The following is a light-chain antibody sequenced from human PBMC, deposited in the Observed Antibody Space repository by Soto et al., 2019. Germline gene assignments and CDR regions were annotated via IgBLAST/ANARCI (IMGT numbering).Light chain of an antibody. V-gene: IGLV1-40*01. CDR2: GDS. J-gene: IGLJ1*01. CDR1: SSNIGAGYD. Sequence: QSVLTQPPSVSGAPGQRVTISCTGSSSNIGAGYDVHWYQQLPGTAPKLLIYGDSNRPSGVPDRFSGSKSGTSTSLAITGLQAEDEADYYCQSYDNSLSGSLFGTGTKVPS. CDR3: QSYDNSLSGSL.